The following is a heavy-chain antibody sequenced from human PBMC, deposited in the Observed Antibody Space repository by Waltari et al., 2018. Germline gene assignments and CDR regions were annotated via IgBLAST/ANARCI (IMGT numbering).Heavy chain of an antibody. Sequence: EVQMVESGGGSMKPGDSLRLSCVASGFTFTPAWLTWVRQAPGKGLEWVGRIKSKSDGATTDFAAPVKCRFSISREDSQNMVFLQMNSLRTEDTAVYYCTTLDAPWGGWGHGTLVTVS. V-gene: IGHV3-15*01. D-gene: IGHD7-27*01. CDR2: IKSKSDGATT. J-gene: IGHJ4*01. CDR1: GFTFTPAW. CDR3: TTLDAPWGG.